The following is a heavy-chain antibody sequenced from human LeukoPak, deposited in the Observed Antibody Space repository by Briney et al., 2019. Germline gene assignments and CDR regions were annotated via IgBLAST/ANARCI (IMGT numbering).Heavy chain of an antibody. Sequence: PGESLKISCKGSGHRFSNHWIGWVRQMPGQGLEWVGIIYPGDSDTRYSPSFQGQVTISADKSISTSYLQWTSLEASDTAMYYCARTTYYGSGSFDYWGQGTLVTVSS. V-gene: IGHV5-51*01. D-gene: IGHD3-10*01. J-gene: IGHJ4*02. CDR1: GHRFSNHW. CDR3: ARTTYYGSGSFDY. CDR2: IYPGDSDT.